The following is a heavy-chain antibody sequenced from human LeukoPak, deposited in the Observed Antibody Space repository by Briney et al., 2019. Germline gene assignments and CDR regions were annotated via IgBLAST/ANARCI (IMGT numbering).Heavy chain of an antibody. CDR1: GGSISSYY. J-gene: IGHJ4*02. D-gene: IGHD2-15*01. CDR3: ARIMGAATGGSLDY. Sequence: SETLSLTCTVSGGSISSYYWSWIRQPAGKGLEWIGRIYTSGSTNYNPSLKSRVTISVDTSKNQFSLKLSSVTAADTAVYSCARIMGAATGGSLDYWGQGMLVTVSS. V-gene: IGHV4-4*07. CDR2: IYTSGST.